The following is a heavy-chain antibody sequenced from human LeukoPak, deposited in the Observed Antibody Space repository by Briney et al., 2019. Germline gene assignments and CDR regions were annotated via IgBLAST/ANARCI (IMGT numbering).Heavy chain of an antibody. J-gene: IGHJ5*02. CDR1: GGSFSGYY. D-gene: IGHD3-10*01. Sequence: PSETLSLTCAVYGGSFSGYYCSWIRQPPGKGLEWIGEINHSGSTNYNPSLKSRVTISVDTSKNQFSLKLSSVTAADTAVYYCARVLRLMGGVRWFGYTRFDPWGRGTLVTVSS. CDR3: ARVLRLMGGVRWFGYTRFDP. V-gene: IGHV4-34*01. CDR2: INHSGST.